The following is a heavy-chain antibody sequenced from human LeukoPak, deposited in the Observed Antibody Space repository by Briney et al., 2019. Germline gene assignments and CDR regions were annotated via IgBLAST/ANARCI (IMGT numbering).Heavy chain of an antibody. Sequence: TGGSLRLSCAASGFTFSSYWMSWVRQAPGKGLEWVANIKQDGSEKYCVDSVKGRFTISRDNAKSSLYLQMNSLRVEDTAMYYCASDPGYWGQGTMVTVSS. J-gene: IGHJ3*01. V-gene: IGHV3-7*03. CDR3: ASDPGY. CDR1: GFTFSSYW. D-gene: IGHD2-15*01. CDR2: IKQDGSEK.